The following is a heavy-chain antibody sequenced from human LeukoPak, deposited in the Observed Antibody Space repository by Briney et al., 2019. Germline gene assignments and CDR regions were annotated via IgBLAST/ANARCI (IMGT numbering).Heavy chain of an antibody. CDR2: INPNTGGT. J-gene: IGHJ6*02. CDR3: ARVYYYDSSGYYYYYGMDV. V-gene: IGHV1-2*02. CDR1: GYTGYY. D-gene: IGHD3-22*01. Sequence: ASVKVSCKASGYTGYYMHWVRQAPGQGLEWMGWINPNTGGTNYAQKLQGRVTMTTDTSTSTAYMELSSLRSEDTAVYYCARVYYYDSSGYYYYYGMDVWGQGTTVTVSS.